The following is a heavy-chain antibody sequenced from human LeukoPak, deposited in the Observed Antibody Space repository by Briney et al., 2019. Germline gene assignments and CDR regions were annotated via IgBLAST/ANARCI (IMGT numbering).Heavy chain of an antibody. CDR3: TSMDGLTAFDY. Sequence: ASVKVSCKVSGYSFSEVFMHWVRQAPGKGLEWMGGFDPEHDQTIYAQKLQGRVTMSAATSTDTAYMELSSLRSEDTAVYYCTSMDGLTAFDYWGQGTLVTVSS. J-gene: IGHJ4*02. CDR2: FDPEHDQT. D-gene: IGHD3-10*01. V-gene: IGHV1-24*01. CDR1: GYSFSEVF.